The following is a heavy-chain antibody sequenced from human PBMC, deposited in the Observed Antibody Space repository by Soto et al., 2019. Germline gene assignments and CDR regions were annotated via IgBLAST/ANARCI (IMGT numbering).Heavy chain of an antibody. V-gene: IGHV1-2*07. CDR2: VNPETGGT. D-gene: IGHD3-3*01. J-gene: IGHJ5*02. CDR1: GYIFSDKF. Sequence: QVQLVQSGAEVRRPGASVKVSCKASGYIFSDKFIHWVRQTPGQGLEWMGWVNPETGGTNYGHKFQGRVTMTRDTSITTAYMELTRLTSDDTGVYFCAREGITRVEAQYNGFDPWGQGTLVTVSS. CDR3: AREGITRVEAQYNGFDP.